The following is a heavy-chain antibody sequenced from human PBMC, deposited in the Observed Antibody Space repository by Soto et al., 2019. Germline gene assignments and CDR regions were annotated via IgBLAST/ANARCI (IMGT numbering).Heavy chain of an antibody. Sequence: SGTRRGNHTQTLRLTCTFSAFSLSTSGMCVSWIRQPPGKALEWLALIDWDDDKYYSTSLKTRLTISKDTSKNQVVLTMTNMDPVDTATYYCARIPYGVVPAAGPRDYYYYGMDVWGQGTTVTVSS. CDR3: ARIPYGVVPAAGPRDYYYYGMDV. CDR1: AFSLSTSGMC. V-gene: IGHV2-70*01. CDR2: IDWDDDK. D-gene: IGHD2-2*01. J-gene: IGHJ6*02.